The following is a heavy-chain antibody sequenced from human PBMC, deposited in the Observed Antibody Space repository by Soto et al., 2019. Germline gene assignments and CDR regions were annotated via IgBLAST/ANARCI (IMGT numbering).Heavy chain of an antibody. J-gene: IGHJ4*02. CDR2: ISAYNGNT. D-gene: IGHD5-18*01. CDR1: GYTFTSYG. V-gene: IGHV1-18*01. CDR3: ARDFGVYSYGYVLGGGY. Sequence: ASVKVSCKASGYTFTSYGISWVRQAPGQGLEWMGWISAYNGNTNYAQKLQGRVTMTTDTSTSTAYMELRSLRSDDTAVYYCARDFGVYSYGYVLGGGYWGQGTLVTVSS.